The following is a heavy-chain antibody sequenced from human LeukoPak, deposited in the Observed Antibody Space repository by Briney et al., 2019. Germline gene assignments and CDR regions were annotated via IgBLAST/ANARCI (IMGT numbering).Heavy chain of an antibody. CDR2: ISGRGDST. CDR3: AKGRYPGSGSYLKSRDY. V-gene: IGHV3-23*01. J-gene: IGHJ4*02. D-gene: IGHD3-10*01. Sequence: PGGSLRLSCAASGFDFSNYVMSWVRQAPGKGLEWVSLISGRGDSTYYADSVKGRFTISRDNSKNTLYLQMDSLRADDTAVYSCAKGRYPGSGSYLKSRDYWGQGTLVTVSS. CDR1: GFDFSNYV.